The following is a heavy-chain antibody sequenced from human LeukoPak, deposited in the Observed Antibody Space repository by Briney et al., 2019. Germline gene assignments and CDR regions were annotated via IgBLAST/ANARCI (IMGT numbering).Heavy chain of an antibody. CDR3: ARGGYSSSWYHFDY. J-gene: IGHJ4*02. CDR1: GFTFSDTW. Sequence: GGSLRLSCAASGFTFSDTWLNWVRQAPGKGLEWVSVIYSGGTTNYADSVKGRFTISRDNSKNTLFLQMNSLSAEDTAVYYCARGGYSSSWYHFDYWGQGTLVTVSS. D-gene: IGHD6-13*01. V-gene: IGHV3-53*01. CDR2: IYSGGTT.